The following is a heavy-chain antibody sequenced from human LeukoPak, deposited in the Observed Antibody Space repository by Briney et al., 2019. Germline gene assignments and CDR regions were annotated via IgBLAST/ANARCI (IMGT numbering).Heavy chain of an antibody. V-gene: IGHV3-48*04. CDR1: GFTFSSYS. D-gene: IGHD6-6*01. CDR2: ISSSSSTV. J-gene: IGHJ6*03. CDR3: ARDSSSSPDTYSSSYMDV. Sequence: GGSLRLSCAASGFTFSSYSMNWVRQAPGKGLEGVSYISSSSSTVYYADSVKGRFTISRDNAKNSLYLQMDSLRAEDTAVYYCARDSSSSPDTYSSSYMDVWAKGPRSPSP.